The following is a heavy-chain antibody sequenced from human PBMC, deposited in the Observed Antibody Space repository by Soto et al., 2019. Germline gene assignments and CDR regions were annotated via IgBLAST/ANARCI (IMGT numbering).Heavy chain of an antibody. CDR1: GFPFSTYS. D-gene: IGHD6-13*01. CDR3: AKDHDLAAAGYYFDY. CDR2: ISSSSSTI. V-gene: IGHV3-48*01. J-gene: IGHJ4*02. Sequence: PGGSLTLSCATSGFPFSTYSMNVVRQAPGKGLEWVSYISSSSSTIFYTDSVKGRFTVSRDNAKNSLYLQMNSLRAEDTAVYYCAKDHDLAAAGYYFDYWGQGT.